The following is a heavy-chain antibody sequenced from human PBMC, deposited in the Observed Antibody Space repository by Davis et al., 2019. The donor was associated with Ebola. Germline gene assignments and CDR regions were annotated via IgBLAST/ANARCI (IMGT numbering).Heavy chain of an antibody. Sequence: SETLSLTCAVYGGSFSGYYWSWIRQPPGKGLEWIGEINHSGSTNYNPSLKSRVTISVDTSKNQFSLKLSSVTAADTAVYYCARQDLTYDFWSGYPNNWFDPWGQGTLVTVSS. CDR3: ARQDLTYDFWSGYPNNWFDP. V-gene: IGHV4-34*01. CDR1: GGSFSGYY. D-gene: IGHD3-3*01. J-gene: IGHJ5*02. CDR2: INHSGST.